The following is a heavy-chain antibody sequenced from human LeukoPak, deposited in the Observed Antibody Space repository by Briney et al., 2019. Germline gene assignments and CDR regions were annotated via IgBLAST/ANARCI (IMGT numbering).Heavy chain of an antibody. CDR1: GGSISSYY. CDR2: IYYRGST. D-gene: IGHD6-19*01. Sequence: PAETLSLTCTVSGGSISSYYWSWIRQPPGKGLEWIGYIYYRGSTNYNPSLKSRVTISADTSKNQFSLKLSSVTSAHTTVYSCSRALYSSGHVDYWGQGTLVTVSS. J-gene: IGHJ4*02. V-gene: IGHV4-59*01. CDR3: SRALYSSGHVDY.